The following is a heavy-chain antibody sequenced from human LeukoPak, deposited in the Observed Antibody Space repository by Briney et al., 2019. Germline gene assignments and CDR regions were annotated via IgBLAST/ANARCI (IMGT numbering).Heavy chain of an antibody. D-gene: IGHD1-26*01. CDR1: GFTFSSYA. Sequence: GGSLRLSCAASGFTFSSYAMHWVRQAPGKGLEWVAVISYDGSNKYYADSVKGRFTISRDNSKNTLYLQMNSLRAEDTAVYYCARRYRYSGSYVNSPFDYWGQGTLVTVSS. CDR3: ARRYRYSGSYVNSPFDY. J-gene: IGHJ4*02. CDR2: ISYDGSNK. V-gene: IGHV3-30-3*01.